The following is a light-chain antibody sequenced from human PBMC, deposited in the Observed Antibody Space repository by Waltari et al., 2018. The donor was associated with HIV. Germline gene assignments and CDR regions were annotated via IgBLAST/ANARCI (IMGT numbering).Light chain of an antibody. CDR1: DGSVSSIHY. CDR2: NTK. J-gene: IGLJ1*01. Sequence: QTVVTQEPSLSVSPGGTVTLTCGLQDGSVSSIHYRRRYRQTPGQTPRTLIYNTKTRSAGVPDRFAGSIVGTKAALTITGAQADDESDYYCVLCFGGDMSYVFGTGTRVTVL. V-gene: IGLV8-61*01. CDR3: VLCFGGDMSYV.